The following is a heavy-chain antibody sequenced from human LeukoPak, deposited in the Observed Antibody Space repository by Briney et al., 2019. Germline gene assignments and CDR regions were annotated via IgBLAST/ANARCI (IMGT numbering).Heavy chain of an antibody. J-gene: IGHJ4*02. V-gene: IGHV4-34*01. Sequence: PSETLSLTCAVYGGSFSGYYWSWIRQPPGKGLEWIGEINPSGSTNYNPSLKSRVTISVDTSKNQFSLKLSSWTAADTPVYYCAREMVRPGGAKDDYWGQGTLVTVSS. CDR2: INPSGST. CDR1: GGSFSGYY. CDR3: AREMVRPGGAKDDY. D-gene: IGHD3-10*01.